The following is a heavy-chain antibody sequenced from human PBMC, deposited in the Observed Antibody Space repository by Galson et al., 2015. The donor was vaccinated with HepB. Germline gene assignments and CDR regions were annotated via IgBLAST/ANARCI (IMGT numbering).Heavy chain of an antibody. V-gene: IGHV3-30*02. CDR3: AKEWAYSYDSKGGLDP. CDR2: IRYDGSNK. CDR1: GFTFSSYG. J-gene: IGHJ5*02. Sequence: SLRLSCAASGFTFSSYGMHWVRQAPGKGLEWVAFIRYDGSNKYYADSVKGRFTITRDNSKNTLYLQMNSLRAEDTAVYYCAKEWAYSYDSKGGLDPWGQGTLVTVSS. D-gene: IGHD5-18*01.